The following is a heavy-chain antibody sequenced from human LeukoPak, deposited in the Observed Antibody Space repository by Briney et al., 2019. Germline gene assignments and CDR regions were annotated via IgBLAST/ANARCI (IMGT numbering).Heavy chain of an antibody. V-gene: IGHV3-21*01. CDR2: ISSSSSYI. CDR3: ARVGNYAREYYFDY. Sequence: PGGSLRLSCAASGFTFSSYSMNWVRQAPGKGLEWVSSISSSSSYIYYADSMKGRFTISRDNAKNSLYLQMNSLRAEDTAVYYCARVGNYAREYYFDYWGQGTLVTVSS. CDR1: GFTFSSYS. J-gene: IGHJ4*02. D-gene: IGHD3-16*01.